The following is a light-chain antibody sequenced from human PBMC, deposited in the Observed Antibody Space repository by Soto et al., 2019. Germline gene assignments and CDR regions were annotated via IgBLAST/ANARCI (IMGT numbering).Light chain of an antibody. CDR3: TSYTSSGTYV. J-gene: IGLJ1*01. CDR2: DVS. V-gene: IGLV2-14*01. Sequence: QSALTQPASVSGSPGQSITISCTGTSSDVGGYNYVSWHQQHPGKAPKLTIYDVSSRPSGVSNRFSASKSGNTASLTISGLQAEDEADYYCTSYTSSGTYVFGTGTKVTLL. CDR1: SSDVGGYNY.